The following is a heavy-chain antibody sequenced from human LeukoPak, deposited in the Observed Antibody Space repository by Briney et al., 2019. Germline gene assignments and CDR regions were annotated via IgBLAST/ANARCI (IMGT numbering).Heavy chain of an antibody. J-gene: IGHJ3*01. CDR3: ARDSDYWELLGDAFDA. CDR2: IWYDRSNE. Sequence: GRSLRLSCAASGFTLSSYGIHWVRQAPGKGLEWVAVIWYDRSNEYYADSVKGRFTVSRDNSKNTLYLQMNSLRAEDTAMYYCARDSDYWELLGDAFDAWGQGTMVFVSS. V-gene: IGHV3-33*01. D-gene: IGHD1-26*01. CDR1: GFTLSSYG.